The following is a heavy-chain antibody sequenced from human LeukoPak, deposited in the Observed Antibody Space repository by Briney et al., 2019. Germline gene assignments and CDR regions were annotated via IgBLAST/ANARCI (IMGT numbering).Heavy chain of an antibody. V-gene: IGHV4-34*01. D-gene: IGHD3-10*01. CDR2: INHSGST. J-gene: IGHJ6*04. CDR1: DVSFSAYY. Sequence: SETLSLTCAVYDVSFSAYYWSWIRQPPGKGLEWIGEINHSGSTNYNPSLKSRVTISGDTSKNQFSLRLSSVTAADTAVYYCASYYASGVSAYNYYGMDVWGKGTTVTVSS. CDR3: ASYYASGVSAYNYYGMDV.